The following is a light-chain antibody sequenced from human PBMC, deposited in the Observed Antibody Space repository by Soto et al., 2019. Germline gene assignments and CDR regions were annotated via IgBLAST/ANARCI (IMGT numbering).Light chain of an antibody. J-gene: IGLJ1*01. CDR1: SSDVGGYIY. CDR2: EVS. Sequence: QSALTQPASVSGSPGQSITISCTGTSSDVGGYIYVSWFQQHPGKAPKLMIYEVSNRPSGVPDRFSGSKSGTSASLAITGLQAEDEADYYCQSYDNSLSVYVFGTGTKVTVL. CDR3: QSYDNSLSVYV. V-gene: IGLV2-14*01.